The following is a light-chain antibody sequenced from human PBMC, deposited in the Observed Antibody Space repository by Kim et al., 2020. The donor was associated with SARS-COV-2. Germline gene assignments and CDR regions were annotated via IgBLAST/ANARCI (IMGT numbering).Light chain of an antibody. J-gene: IGLJ3*02. CDR2: DVS. CDR3: CSYAGSYSWV. Sequence: QSVTIPCAGTSSDVGTYNYASWYQQHPDKAPKLMIYDVSKRPSGVPDRFSASKSGNTASLTISGLQAEDEADYYCCSYAGSYSWVFGGGTQLTVL. CDR1: SSDVGTYNY. V-gene: IGLV2-11*01.